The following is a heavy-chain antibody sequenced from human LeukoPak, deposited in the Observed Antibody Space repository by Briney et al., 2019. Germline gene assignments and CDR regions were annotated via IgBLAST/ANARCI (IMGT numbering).Heavy chain of an antibody. CDR3: ARIRLADFDY. CDR2: IYSGGST. Sequence: GGSLRLSCAASGFTFSSYAMSWVRQAPGKGLEWVSVIYSGGSTYYADSVKGRFTISRDNSKNTLYLQMNSLRAEDTAVYYCARIRLADFDYWGQGTLVTVSS. D-gene: IGHD6-19*01. CDR1: GFTFSSYA. J-gene: IGHJ4*02. V-gene: IGHV3-66*01.